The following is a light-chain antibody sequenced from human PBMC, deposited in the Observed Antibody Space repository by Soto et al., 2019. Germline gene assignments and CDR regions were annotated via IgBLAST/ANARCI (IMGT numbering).Light chain of an antibody. J-gene: IGKJ1*01. CDR2: DAS. CDR1: QSISSW. CDR3: QQYNSLPWT. Sequence: DIQMTQSPSTLSASVGDRVTITCRASQSISSWLAWYQQKPGKAPKLLIYDASSLESGVPSRFSGSGSGTEFTLTISRLQPDDFATYYCQQYNSLPWTFGQGTKVEIK. V-gene: IGKV1-5*01.